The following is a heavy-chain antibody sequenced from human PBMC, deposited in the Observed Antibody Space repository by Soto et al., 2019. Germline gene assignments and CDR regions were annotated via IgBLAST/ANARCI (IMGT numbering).Heavy chain of an antibody. D-gene: IGHD2-15*01. J-gene: IGHJ5*02. V-gene: IGHV4-38-2*01. CDR2: IHHSGST. CDR1: GYSITNGDY. Sequence: PSETLSLTCAVAGYSITNGDYWGWVRQSPGKGLEWIGSIHHSGSTFYNTSVKRRVTMSGDTSKNQFSLKLSSVTAADSAVYYCARVRSGPSYAVDPWGQGTPVTVSS. CDR3: ARVRSGPSYAVDP.